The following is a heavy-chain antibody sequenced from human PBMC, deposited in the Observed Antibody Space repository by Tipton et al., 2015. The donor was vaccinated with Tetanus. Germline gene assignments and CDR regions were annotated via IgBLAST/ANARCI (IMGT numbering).Heavy chain of an antibody. J-gene: IGHJ4*02. CDR1: GGTFSSYA. CDR2: INPSGGST. D-gene: IGHD3-10*01. V-gene: IGHV1-46*03. Sequence: QSGAEVKKPGSSVKVSCKASGGTFSSYAISWARQAPGQGLEWMGIINPSGGSTSYAQKFQGRVTMTRDTSTSTVYMELSSLRSEDTAVYYCARDGYGSGSYYMGWGQGTLVTVSS. CDR3: ARDGYGSGSYYMG.